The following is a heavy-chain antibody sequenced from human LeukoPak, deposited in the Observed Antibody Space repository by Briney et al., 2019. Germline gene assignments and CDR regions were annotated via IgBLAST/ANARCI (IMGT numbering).Heavy chain of an antibody. Sequence: ASVKVSCKASGYTFTGYYMHWVRQAPGQGLEWMGWINPNSGGTNYAQKFQGRVTTTRDTSISTAYMELSRLRSDDTAVYYCARRTTGTTGTYYFDYWGQGTLVTVSS. D-gene: IGHD1-1*01. J-gene: IGHJ4*02. CDR2: INPNSGGT. CDR1: GYTFTGYY. V-gene: IGHV1-2*02. CDR3: ARRTTGTTGTYYFDY.